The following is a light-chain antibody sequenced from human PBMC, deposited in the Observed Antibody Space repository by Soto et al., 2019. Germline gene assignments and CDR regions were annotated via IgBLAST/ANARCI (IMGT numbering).Light chain of an antibody. CDR2: GAS. J-gene: IGKJ1*01. CDR1: QSVRSD. CDR3: QQYNNWPPWT. Sequence: EIVMTQSPATLSVSPGERVTLSCRASQSVRSDLAWYQQKPGQAPRLLIYGASTRATGIPARFSGSGSGTHFTLTVSSLQSEDIAVYYCQQYNNWPPWTFGQGTRVEVK. V-gene: IGKV3-15*01.